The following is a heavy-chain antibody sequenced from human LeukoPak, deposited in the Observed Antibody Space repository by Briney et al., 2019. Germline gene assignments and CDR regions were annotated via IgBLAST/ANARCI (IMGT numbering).Heavy chain of an antibody. V-gene: IGHV3-21*01. CDR1: GFTFSSYS. Sequence: PGGSLRLSCAASGFTFSSYSMNWVRQAPGKGLEWVSSISSSSSYIYYADSVKGRFTISRDNAKNSLYLQTNSLRAEDTAVYYCARLWYGSGSSVDYWGQGTLVTVSS. J-gene: IGHJ4*02. CDR3: ARLWYGSGSSVDY. D-gene: IGHD3-10*01. CDR2: ISSSSSYI.